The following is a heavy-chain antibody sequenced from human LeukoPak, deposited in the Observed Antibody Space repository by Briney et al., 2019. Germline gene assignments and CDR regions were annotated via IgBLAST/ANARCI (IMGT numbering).Heavy chain of an antibody. CDR1: GFTFSNAW. CDR3: TTGVWVDITMIVPETFDY. Sequence: GGSLRLSCAASGFTFSNAWMSWVRQAPGKGLEWVGRIKSKTDGGTTDYAAPVKGRFTISRDDSKNTLYLQMNSLKTEDTAVYYCTTGVWVDITMIVPETFDYWGQGTLVTVSS. D-gene: IGHD3-22*01. V-gene: IGHV3-15*01. CDR2: IKSKTDGGTT. J-gene: IGHJ4*02.